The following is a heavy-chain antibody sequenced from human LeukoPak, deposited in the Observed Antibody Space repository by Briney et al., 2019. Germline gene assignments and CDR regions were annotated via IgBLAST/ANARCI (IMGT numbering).Heavy chain of an antibody. Sequence: ASVKVSCKASGYTFTSYAMHWVRQAPGQRLEWMGWINAGNGNTKYSQKFQGRVTITRDTSASTAYMELSSLRSEDTAVYYCAREDNWNDGVFDYWGQGTLVTVSS. CDR2: INAGNGNT. V-gene: IGHV1-3*01. CDR3: AREDNWNDGVFDY. D-gene: IGHD1-1*01. J-gene: IGHJ4*02. CDR1: GYTFTSYA.